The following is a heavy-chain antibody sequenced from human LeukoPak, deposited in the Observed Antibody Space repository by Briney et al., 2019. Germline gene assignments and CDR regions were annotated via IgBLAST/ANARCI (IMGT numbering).Heavy chain of an antibody. J-gene: IGHJ3*02. CDR3: AKDGDYYDSSGYYDAFDI. Sequence: GGTLRLSCAASRFTFCSSDMSWVRQAPGKGLEWVSALSGSGGSTYYADSVKGRFTISRDNSKNTLYLQMNSLRAEDTAVYYCAKDGDYYDSSGYYDAFDIWGQGTMVTVSS. CDR1: RFTFCSSD. V-gene: IGHV3-23*01. D-gene: IGHD3-22*01. CDR2: LSGSGGST.